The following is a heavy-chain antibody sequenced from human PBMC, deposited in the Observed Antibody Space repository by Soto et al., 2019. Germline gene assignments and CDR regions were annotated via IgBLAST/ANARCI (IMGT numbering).Heavy chain of an antibody. Sequence: QVQLVQSGAEVKKPGASVKVSCKASGYAFTDYYMHWVRQAPGQGLEWMGWINPNSGGTNYAQKXQXXXTXXRDTSISTAYMELNRDDTAVYYCARAYSSSDDFDYGGQGTLVTVSS. J-gene: IGHJ4*02. CDR2: INPNSGGT. CDR3: ARAYSSSDDFDY. V-gene: IGHV1-2*04. CDR1: GYAFTDYY. D-gene: IGHD3-22*01.